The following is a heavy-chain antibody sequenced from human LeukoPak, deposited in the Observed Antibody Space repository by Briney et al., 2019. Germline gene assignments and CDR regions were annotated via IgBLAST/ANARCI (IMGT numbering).Heavy chain of an antibody. J-gene: IGHJ4*02. CDR3: ASNSAYCSSISCYRDWYYFDY. CDR1: GYTFTSYD. V-gene: IGHV1-18*01. Sequence: GASVKVSCKASGYTFTSYDINWVRQATGQGLEWMGWISAYNGNTNYAQKFRGRVTMTTDTSTSTAYMEVRSLRSDDTAVYYCASNSAYCSSISCYRDWYYFDYWGQGTLVTVSS. D-gene: IGHD2-2*01. CDR2: ISAYNGNT.